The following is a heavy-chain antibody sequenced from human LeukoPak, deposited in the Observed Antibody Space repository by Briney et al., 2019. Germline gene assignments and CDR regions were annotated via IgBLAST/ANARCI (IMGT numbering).Heavy chain of an antibody. J-gene: IGHJ3*02. D-gene: IGHD3-10*01. CDR3: ARVESRFLVRGVLPEWSAFDI. CDR1: GYTFTSYG. CDR2: ISAYNGNT. V-gene: IGHV1-18*01. Sequence: GASVKVSCKASGYTFTSYGISWVRQAPGQGLEWMGWISAYNGNTNYAQKLQGRVTMTTDTSTSTAYMELRSLRSDDTAVYYCARVESRFLVRGVLPEWSAFDIWGQGTMVTVSS.